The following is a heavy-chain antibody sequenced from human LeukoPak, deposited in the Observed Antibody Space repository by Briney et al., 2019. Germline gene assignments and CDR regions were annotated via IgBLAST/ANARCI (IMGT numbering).Heavy chain of an antibody. CDR2: ISSSGSAI. D-gene: IGHD3-22*01. CDR3: AREAEYFDSSGSAEYFQH. CDR1: GFTVSSNY. J-gene: IGHJ1*01. Sequence: GGSLRLSCAASGFTVSSNYMSWVRQAPGKGLEWVSYISSSGSAIYYADSVKGRFTISRDNAKNSLSLQMNSLRAEDTAVYYCAREAEYFDSSGSAEYFQHWGQGTLVTVSS. V-gene: IGHV3-11*04.